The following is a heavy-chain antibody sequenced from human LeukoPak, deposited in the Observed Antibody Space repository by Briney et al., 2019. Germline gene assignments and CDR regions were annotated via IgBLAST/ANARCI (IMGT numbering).Heavy chain of an antibody. J-gene: IGHJ4*02. CDR3: ARGPLAYNFGEFDY. D-gene: IGHD5-18*01. CDR2: IFHSGST. V-gene: IGHV4-30-2*01. CDR1: GGSISSGGYS. Sequence: SETLSLTSAVSGGSISSGGYSWSWIRQPPGKGLEWIGYIFHSGSTKYSPSLKSRVTISVDRPKNQFSLKLSSVTAADTAVYYCARGPLAYNFGEFDYWGQGALVTVSS.